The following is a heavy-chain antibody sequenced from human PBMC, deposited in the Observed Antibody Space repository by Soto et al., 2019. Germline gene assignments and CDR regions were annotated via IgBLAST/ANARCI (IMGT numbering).Heavy chain of an antibody. CDR1: GFTFSSYG. Sequence: QVQLVESGGGVVQPGRSLRLSCAASGFTFSSYGMHWVRQAPGKGLEWVAVISYDGSNKYYADSVKGRFTISRDNSKNTLYLQMNSLRAEDTAVYYCAKAGDSSGYTLDYWGQGTLVTVSS. J-gene: IGHJ4*02. D-gene: IGHD3-22*01. CDR3: AKAGDSSGYTLDY. CDR2: ISYDGSNK. V-gene: IGHV3-30*18.